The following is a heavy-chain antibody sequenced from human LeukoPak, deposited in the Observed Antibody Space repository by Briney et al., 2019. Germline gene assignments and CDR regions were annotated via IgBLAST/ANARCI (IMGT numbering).Heavy chain of an antibody. CDR1: GFSLSTRDMS. CDR3: ARIIRGGYNYYYYYYMDV. Sequence: SGPALAKPTQTLALTCTFSGFSLSTRDMSVSWVRQPPGKALEWLALIDWDDDRYYSTSLKTRLTISKDTSKNQVVLTMTNMDPLDTATYYCARIIRGGYNYYYYYYMDVWGKGTTATVSS. CDR2: IDWDDDR. J-gene: IGHJ6*03. V-gene: IGHV2-70*18. D-gene: IGHD5-24*01.